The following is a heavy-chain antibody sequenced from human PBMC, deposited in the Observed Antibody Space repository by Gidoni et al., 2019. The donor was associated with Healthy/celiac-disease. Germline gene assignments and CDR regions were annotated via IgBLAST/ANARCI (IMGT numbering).Heavy chain of an antibody. CDR3: AKDERGYSYGLIDY. J-gene: IGHJ4*02. CDR1: GFTFDDYA. V-gene: IGHV3-9*01. CDR2: ISWNSGSI. Sequence: EVQLVESGGGLVQPGRSLRLSCAASGFTFDDYAMHWVRQAPGKGLEWVSGISWNSGSIGYADSVKGRFTISRDNAKNSLYLQMNSLRAEDTALYYCAKDERGYSYGLIDYWGQGTLVTVSS. D-gene: IGHD5-18*01.